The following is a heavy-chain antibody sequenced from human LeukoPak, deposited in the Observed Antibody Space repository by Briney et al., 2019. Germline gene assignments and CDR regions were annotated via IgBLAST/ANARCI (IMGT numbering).Heavy chain of an antibody. CDR1: GFTFNSYA. V-gene: IGHV3-23*01. J-gene: IGHJ4*02. Sequence: GGSLRLSCAASGFTFNSYAKNWVRQAPGKGLEWVSSITGSGASTYYADSVKGRFTISRDNSKNTMYLQMNSLRAEDTAVYYCARNIPVTRWGYWGQGTLVTVSS. CDR2: ITGSGAST. D-gene: IGHD2-21*01. CDR3: ARNIPVTRWGY.